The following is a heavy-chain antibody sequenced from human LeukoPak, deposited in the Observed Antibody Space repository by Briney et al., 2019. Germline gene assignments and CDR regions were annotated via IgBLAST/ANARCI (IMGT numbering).Heavy chain of an antibody. D-gene: IGHD3-10*01. CDR3: ARDPAWGGFGNKFDY. J-gene: IGHJ4*02. CDR2: INPNSGGT. Sequence: GASVKVSCKASGYTFTDYYMHWVRQAPGQGLEWMGWINPNSGGTNYAQKFQGRVTMTRDTSISTAYMELSRLRSGDTAVYYCARDPAWGGFGNKFDYWGQGTLVTVSS. V-gene: IGHV1-2*02. CDR1: GYTFTDYY.